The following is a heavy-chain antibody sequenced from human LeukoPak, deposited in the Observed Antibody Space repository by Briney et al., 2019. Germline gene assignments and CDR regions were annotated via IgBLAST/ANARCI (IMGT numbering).Heavy chain of an antibody. D-gene: IGHD1/OR15-1a*01. V-gene: IGHV1-24*01. Sequence: ASVKFSCKVSGYTLTELSMHWVRQAPGKGLEWMGGFDPEDGETIYAQKFQGRVTMTEDTSTDTAYMELSSLRSEDTAVYYCLGAPANKYYFDYWGQGTLVTVSS. CDR3: LGAPANKYYFDY. CDR1: GYTLTELS. CDR2: FDPEDGET. J-gene: IGHJ4*02.